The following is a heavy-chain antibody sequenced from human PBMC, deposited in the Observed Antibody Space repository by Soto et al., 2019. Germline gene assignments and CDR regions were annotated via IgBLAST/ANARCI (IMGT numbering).Heavy chain of an antibody. D-gene: IGHD3-22*01. Sequence: SVKVSCKASGGTFSSYAISWVRQAPGQGLEWMGEIIPIFGTANYAQKFQGRVTITADESTSTAYMELSSLRSEDTAVYYCARSTYYYDSSGSLAFYYYGMDVWGQGTTVTVSS. CDR1: GGTFSSYA. V-gene: IGHV1-69*13. J-gene: IGHJ6*02. CDR3: ARSTYYYDSSGSLAFYYYGMDV. CDR2: IIPIFGTA.